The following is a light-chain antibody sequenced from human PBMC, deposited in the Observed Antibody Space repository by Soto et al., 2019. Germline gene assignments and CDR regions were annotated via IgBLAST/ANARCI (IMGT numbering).Light chain of an antibody. CDR3: ASWDDSLSGGV. V-gene: IGLV1-44*01. Sequence: QAVVTQPPSASGTPGQRVIISCSGSNSNIGTYTVNWYQQLPGTAPKLLIYTDYQRPSGVPDRFSGSKSGTSASLASSGLQSEDEADYYCASWDDSLSGGVFGGGTKVTVL. CDR2: TDY. CDR1: NSNIGTYT. J-gene: IGLJ3*02.